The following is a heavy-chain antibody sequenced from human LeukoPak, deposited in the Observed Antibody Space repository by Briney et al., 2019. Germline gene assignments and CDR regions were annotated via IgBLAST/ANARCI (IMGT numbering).Heavy chain of an antibody. CDR1: GGSISSYY. CDR3: ARDHGYGSATNWFDP. J-gene: IGHJ5*02. CDR2: IYYSGST. D-gene: IGHD3-10*01. Sequence: PSETLSLTCTVSGGSISSYYWSWIRQPPGKGLEWIGYIYYSGSTNYNPSLKSRVTISVDTSKNQFSLKLSSVTAADTAVYYCARDHGYGSATNWFDPWGQGTLVTVSS. V-gene: IGHV4-59*01.